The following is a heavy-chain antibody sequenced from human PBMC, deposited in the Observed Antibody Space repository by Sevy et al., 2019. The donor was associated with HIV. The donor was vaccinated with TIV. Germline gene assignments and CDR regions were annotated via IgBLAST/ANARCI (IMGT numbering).Heavy chain of an antibody. CDR1: GFTFSYSG. CDR2: IQFDGSSQ. D-gene: IGHD2-8*02. CDR3: AKNTAAVGVGGFDY. V-gene: IGHV3-30*02. Sequence: GGSLRLSCAASGFTFSYSGMQWVRQAPGKELEWVTFIQFDGSSQYYADSVKGRFTILRDNSKNTLYLQMNSLRGDDTAVYYCAKNTAAVGVGGFDYWGQGALVTVSS. J-gene: IGHJ4*02.